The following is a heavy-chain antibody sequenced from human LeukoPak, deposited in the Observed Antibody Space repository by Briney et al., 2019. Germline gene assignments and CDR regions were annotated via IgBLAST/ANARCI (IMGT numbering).Heavy chain of an antibody. CDR2: LYSGGGT. D-gene: IGHD6-19*01. CDR3: ARAGGLRIAVAPIDY. V-gene: IGHV3-53*01. J-gene: IGHJ4*02. CDR1: GFTVSNNY. Sequence: PGGSLRLSCAASGFTVSNNYMTWVRQAPGKGLEWVSTLYSGGGTLYADSVKGRFSISRDNSKNTLDLHMSNLRAEDTAVYYCARAGGLRIAVAPIDYWGQGTLVTVSS.